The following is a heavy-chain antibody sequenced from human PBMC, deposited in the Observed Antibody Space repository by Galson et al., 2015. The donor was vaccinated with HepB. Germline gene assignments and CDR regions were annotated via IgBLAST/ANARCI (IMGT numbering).Heavy chain of an antibody. CDR2: ISYDGSNK. CDR3: AREHYYYDSSGYCVGVDPSHI. V-gene: IGHV3-30-3*01. J-gene: IGHJ3*02. Sequence: SLRLSCAASGFTFSSYAMHWVRQAPGKGLEWVAVISYDGSNKYYADSVKGRFTISRDNSKNTLYLQMNSLSAEDTAVYYCAREHYYYDSSGYCVGVDPSHIWAPGSMVAVSS. CDR1: GFTFSSYA. D-gene: IGHD3-22*01.